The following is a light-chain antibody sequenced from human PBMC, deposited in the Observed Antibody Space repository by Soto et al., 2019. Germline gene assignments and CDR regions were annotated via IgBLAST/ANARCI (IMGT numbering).Light chain of an antibody. J-gene: IGKJ3*01. Sequence: EIPMTQSPSSLSASVGGRVTITCRATENINKYVSWYQHQPGKAPILLIYAASNLQGGVPSRFSGSGSGTHFTLTIISLQLLYFGYGDHRDIHTFPSTFG. CDR2: AAS. CDR3: RDIHTFPST. V-gene: IGKV1-39*01. CDR1: ENINKY.